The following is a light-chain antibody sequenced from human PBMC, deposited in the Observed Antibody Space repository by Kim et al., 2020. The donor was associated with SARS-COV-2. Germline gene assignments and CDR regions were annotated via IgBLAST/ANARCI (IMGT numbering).Light chain of an antibody. J-gene: IGLJ3*02. CDR3: ATWDDSLYGRV. V-gene: IGLV1-44*01. Sequence: GQRVIISCSGSSSSIGENPVSWYQQFPGTAPKLLIYGDDQRPSGVPDRCSASKSGTSASLAISGLQSGDDADYFCATWDDSLYGRVFGGGTRLTVL. CDR1: SSSIGENP. CDR2: GDD.